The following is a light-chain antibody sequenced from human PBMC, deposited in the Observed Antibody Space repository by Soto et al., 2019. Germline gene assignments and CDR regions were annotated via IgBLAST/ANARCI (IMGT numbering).Light chain of an antibody. J-gene: IGKJ1*01. V-gene: IGKV1-39*01. CDR3: QQSYCLTRT. CDR1: QSISSY. CDR2: AAS. Sequence: QSPSSLSTSGAAGIWINCRASQSISSYLNWYQQKPGKAPKLLIYAASSLQSGVPSRFSGSGSGTDFTLTISRLQPEDFATYCCQQSYCLTRTFDDGTKVDIK.